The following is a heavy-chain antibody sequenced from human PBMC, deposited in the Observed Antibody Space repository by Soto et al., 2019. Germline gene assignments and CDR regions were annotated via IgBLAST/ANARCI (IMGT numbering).Heavy chain of an antibody. CDR1: GFTFSSYA. J-gene: IGHJ4*02. CDR3: AKLVLGGIAARPIDY. D-gene: IGHD6-6*01. CDR2: ISGSGGST. Sequence: GGSLRLSCAASGFTFSSYAMSWVRQAPGKGLEWVSAISGSGGSTYYADSVKGRFTISRDNSKNTLYLQMNSLRAEDTAVYYCAKLVLGGIAARPIDYWGQGTLVTVSS. V-gene: IGHV3-23*01.